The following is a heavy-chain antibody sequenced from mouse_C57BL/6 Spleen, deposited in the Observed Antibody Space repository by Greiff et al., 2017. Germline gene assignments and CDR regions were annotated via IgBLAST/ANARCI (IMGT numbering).Heavy chain of an antibody. CDR2: IYPGDGDT. V-gene: IGHV1-82*01. Sequence: QVQLKESGPELVKPGASVKISCKASGYAFSSSWMNWVKQRPGKGLEWIGRIYPGDGDTNYNGKFKGKATLTADKSSSTAYMQLSSLTSEDSAVYFCASVYGSSPAWFAYWGQGTLVTVSA. CDR3: ASVYGSSPAWFAY. CDR1: GYAFSSSW. D-gene: IGHD1-1*01. J-gene: IGHJ3*01.